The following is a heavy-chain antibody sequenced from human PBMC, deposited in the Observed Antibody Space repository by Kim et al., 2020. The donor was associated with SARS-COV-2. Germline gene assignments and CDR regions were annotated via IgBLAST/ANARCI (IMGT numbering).Heavy chain of an antibody. Sequence: GGSRLSCAASGFTFTNAWMSWVRQAPGKGLEWVGRIKSETDGGTRDYAAPVKGRFTMSRDDSKNTLYLQMNSLKTEDTALYYCTTDDYYDRSGYSCAFHIWGQGSMVTVSS. J-gene: IGHJ3*02. CDR1: GFTFTNAW. CDR2: IKSETDGGTR. V-gene: IGHV3-15*01. D-gene: IGHD3-22*01. CDR3: TTDDYYDRSGYSCAFHI.